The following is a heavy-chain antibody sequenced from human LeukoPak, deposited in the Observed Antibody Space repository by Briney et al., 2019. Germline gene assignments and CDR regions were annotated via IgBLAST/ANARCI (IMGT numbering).Heavy chain of an antibody. V-gene: IGHV4-34*01. CDR3: ARERGYSYGYDY. Sequence: SETLSLTCAVHGGSFSGYYWSWIRQPPGKGLEWIGEINHSGSTNYNPSLKSRVTISVDTSKNQFSLNLSSVTAADTAVYYCARERGYSYGYDYWGQGTLVTVSS. J-gene: IGHJ4*02. CDR2: INHSGST. D-gene: IGHD5-18*01. CDR1: GGSFSGYY.